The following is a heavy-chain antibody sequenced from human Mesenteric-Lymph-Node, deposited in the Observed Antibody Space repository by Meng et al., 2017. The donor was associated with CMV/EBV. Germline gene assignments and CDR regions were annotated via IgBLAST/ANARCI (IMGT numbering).Heavy chain of an antibody. V-gene: IGHV4-61*06. D-gene: IGHD3-10*01. CDR3: ARGPHYYGSGSYDY. CDR2: IHHSASS. J-gene: IGHJ4*02. CDR1: GCSISSARHY. Sequence: SGCSISSARHYWPWIRQPPGKGLEWIGYIHHSASSNYNPSLKSRLTISVDTSKNQFSLELRSVTAADTAVYYCARGPHYYGSGSYDYWGQGTLVTVSS.